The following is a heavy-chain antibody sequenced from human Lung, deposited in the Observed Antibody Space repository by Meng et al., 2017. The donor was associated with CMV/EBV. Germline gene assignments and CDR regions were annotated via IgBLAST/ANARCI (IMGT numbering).Heavy chain of an antibody. Sequence: GGSLRLXCAASGFIFGNYGMHWVRQAPGKGLEWVAFIRHDGTNKYYGDSVKGRFTISRDNSKNTVYLQMNNLRPEETAVYYFAKDLLLFGGANEYFDYWGQGTLVTVSS. D-gene: IGHD4/OR15-4a*01. J-gene: IGHJ4*02. CDR3: AKDLLLFGGANEYFDY. CDR1: GFIFGNYG. CDR2: IRHDGTNK. V-gene: IGHV3-30*02.